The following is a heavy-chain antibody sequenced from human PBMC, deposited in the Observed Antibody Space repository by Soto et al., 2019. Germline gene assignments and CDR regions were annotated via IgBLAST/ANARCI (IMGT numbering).Heavy chain of an antibody. CDR1: GFTFSDYP. J-gene: IGHJ5*02. D-gene: IGHD2-15*01. CDR2: IRTISSAI. Sequence: QLVESGGGLVQPGGSLRLSCAASGFTFSDYPMNWVRQAPGKGLEWVSAIRTISSAIYFADSVRGRFTISTDNARTSLYLQMTSLRHENTAVYYCARETPSFDPWCQGTLLTVSS. V-gene: IGHV3-48*02. CDR3: ARETPSFDP.